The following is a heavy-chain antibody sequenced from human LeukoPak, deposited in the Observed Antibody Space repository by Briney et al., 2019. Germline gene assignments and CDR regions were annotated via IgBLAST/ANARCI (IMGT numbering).Heavy chain of an antibody. J-gene: IGHJ4*02. CDR3: ARHLSAVRPETYFDY. D-gene: IGHD1-14*01. V-gene: IGHV4-39*01. CDR1: GGSITGGSYY. CDR2: IYYSGST. Sequence: SETLSLTCTVSGGSITGGSYYWAWIRQPPGKGLEWIGSIYYSGSTHYNSSLKSRVTISVDTSKNQFSLKLSSVTAADTAVYYCARHLSAVRPETYFDYWGQGTLVTVSS.